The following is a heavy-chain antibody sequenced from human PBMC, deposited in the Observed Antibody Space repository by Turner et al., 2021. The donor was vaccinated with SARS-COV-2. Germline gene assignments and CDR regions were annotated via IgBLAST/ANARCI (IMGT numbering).Heavy chain of an antibody. CDR1: GGTFSSYA. J-gene: IGHJ5*02. Sequence: QVLLVHSGAEVKKPGSSVKFSGKASGGTFSSYAISWVRQAHGQGHEWMGRIIPIHGIANYAQKFQGRVTITEEKTTNTDKKELSSLRSEDTAVYYCASLYQGIAAAVISWFDPWGQGTLVTVSS. D-gene: IGHD6-13*01. CDR2: IIPIHGIA. V-gene: IGHV1-69*04. CDR3: ASLYQGIAAAVISWFDP.